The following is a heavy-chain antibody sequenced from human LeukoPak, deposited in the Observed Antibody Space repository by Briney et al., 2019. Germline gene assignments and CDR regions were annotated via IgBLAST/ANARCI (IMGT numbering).Heavy chain of an antibody. CDR1: GGPISSAGYY. CDR2: IYHSGTT. V-gene: IGHV4-30-2*01. CDR3: ARMSYGVSDY. J-gene: IGHJ4*02. D-gene: IGHD4-17*01. Sequence: SETLSLTCTVSGGPISSAGYYWSWIRQPPGKGLEWIGYIYHSGTTYYNPSLKSRVTISVDRSKNQFSLKLSSVTAADTAVYYCARMSYGVSDYWGQGTLVTVSS.